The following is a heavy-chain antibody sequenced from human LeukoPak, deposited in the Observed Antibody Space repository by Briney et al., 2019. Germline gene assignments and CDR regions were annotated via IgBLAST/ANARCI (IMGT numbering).Heavy chain of an antibody. D-gene: IGHD3-9*01. Sequence: SETLSLTCAVYGGSFTGYYWSWIRQPPGKGLEWIGEINHSGSTNYNPSLKSRVTISVDTSKNQYSLRLSSVTAADTAVYYCARQEILYYDILTGYYPLSFDYWGQGTLVTVSS. V-gene: IGHV4-34*01. CDR2: INHSGST. CDR1: GGSFTGYY. J-gene: IGHJ4*02. CDR3: ARQEILYYDILTGYYPLSFDY.